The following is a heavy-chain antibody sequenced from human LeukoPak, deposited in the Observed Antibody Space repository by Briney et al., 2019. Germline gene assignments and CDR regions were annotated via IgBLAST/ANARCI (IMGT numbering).Heavy chain of an antibody. V-gene: IGHV3-30*02. D-gene: IGHD4-23*01. Sequence: GGSLRLSCAASGFTFSSYGMHWVRQAPGKGLEWVSFIRYDGSNKYYADSVKGRFTISRDNAKNTLYLQMNSLRAEDTAVYYCARVVAGGLYYYYMDVWGKGTTVTVSS. CDR2: IRYDGSNK. CDR1: GFTFSSYG. J-gene: IGHJ6*03. CDR3: ARVVAGGLYYYYMDV.